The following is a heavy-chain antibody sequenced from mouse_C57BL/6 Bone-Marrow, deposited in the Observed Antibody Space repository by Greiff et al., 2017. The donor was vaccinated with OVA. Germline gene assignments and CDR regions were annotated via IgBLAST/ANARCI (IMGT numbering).Heavy chain of an antibody. CDR2: IHPNSGST. V-gene: IGHV1-64*01. CDR3: AREGVVAYWYFDV. CDR1: GYTFTSYW. J-gene: IGHJ1*03. D-gene: IGHD1-1*01. Sequence: QVQLQQPGAELVKPGASVKLSCKASGYTFTSYWMHWVKQRPGQGLEWIGMIHPNSGSTNYNAKFKSKATLTVDKSSSTAYMQLSSLTSEDSAVYYCAREGVVAYWYFDVWGTGTTVTVSS.